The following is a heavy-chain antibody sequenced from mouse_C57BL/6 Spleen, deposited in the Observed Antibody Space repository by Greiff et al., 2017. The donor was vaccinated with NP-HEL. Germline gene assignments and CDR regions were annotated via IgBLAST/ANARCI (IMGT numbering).Heavy chain of an antibody. CDR3: TRLYYSNYVDFDY. CDR2: IDPENGDT. J-gene: IGHJ2*01. CDR1: GFNIKDDY. D-gene: IGHD2-5*01. V-gene: IGHV14-4*01. Sequence: SGAELVRPGASVKLSCTASGFNIKDDYMHWVKQRPEQGLEWIGWIDPENGDTEYASKFQGKATITADTSSNTAYLQLSSLTSEDTAVYYCTRLYYSNYVDFDYWGQGTTLTVSS.